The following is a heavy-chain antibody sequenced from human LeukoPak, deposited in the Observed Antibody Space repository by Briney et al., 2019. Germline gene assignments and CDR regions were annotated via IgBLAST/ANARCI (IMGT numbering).Heavy chain of an antibody. D-gene: IGHD1-26*01. CDR1: GFSFSIYG. V-gene: IGHV3-33*01. CDR2: TWYDGSNK. Sequence: AGGSLRLSCATSGFSFSIYGMHWVRQAQGKGLEWVAITWYDGSNKNYADSVKGRFTISRDNSKNTLYLQMNSLRGEDTAVYYCARGGLTIAEATTSWYLDYWGQGTLVTVSS. J-gene: IGHJ4*02. CDR3: ARGGLTIAEATTSWYLDY.